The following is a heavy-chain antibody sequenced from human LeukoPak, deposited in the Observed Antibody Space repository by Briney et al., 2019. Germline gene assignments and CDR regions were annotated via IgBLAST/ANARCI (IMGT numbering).Heavy chain of an antibody. V-gene: IGHV3-49*04. CDR3: TRAGVRSRYLDY. CDR1: GFTFGDYA. CDR2: IRSKAYGGTT. D-gene: IGHD1-14*01. Sequence: PGGSLRLSCTASGFTFGDYAMSWVRQAPGKGLEWVGFIRSKAYGGTTEYAASVKGRFTISRDDSKSIAYLQMNSLKTEDTAVYYCTRAGVRSRYLDYWGQGTLVTVSS. J-gene: IGHJ4*02.